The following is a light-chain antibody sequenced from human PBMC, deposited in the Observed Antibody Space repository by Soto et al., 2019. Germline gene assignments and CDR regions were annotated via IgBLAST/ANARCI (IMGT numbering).Light chain of an antibody. CDR3: QQYGSSPPIT. J-gene: IGKJ5*01. V-gene: IGKV3-20*01. Sequence: EIVLTQSPGTLSLSPGERATLSCMASQSVSSSYLAWYQQKPGQAPRLLIYGASSRATGIPDRFSGSGSGRDFTLTISRLEPEDFAVYYCQQYGSSPPITFGQGTRLEIK. CDR1: QSVSSSY. CDR2: GAS.